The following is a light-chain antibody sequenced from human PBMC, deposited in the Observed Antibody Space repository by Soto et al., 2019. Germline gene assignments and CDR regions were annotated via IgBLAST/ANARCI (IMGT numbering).Light chain of an antibody. CDR2: KIS. V-gene: IGKV2-24*01. CDR3: MQATQYPWT. CDR1: QSLVHNDGNTY. J-gene: IGKJ1*01. Sequence: VMTQTPLSSAVTLGQPASISCRSSQSLVHNDGNTYLTWFQQRPGQPPRLLLYKISNRFSGVPDRFSSSGAGTEFTLKISRVEVEDVGFYYCMQATQYPWTFGQGTKVEIK.